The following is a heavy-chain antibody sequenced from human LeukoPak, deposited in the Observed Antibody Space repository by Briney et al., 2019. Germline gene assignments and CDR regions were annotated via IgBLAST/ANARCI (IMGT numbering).Heavy chain of an antibody. CDR2: IYDSGST. V-gene: IGHV4-59*08. Sequence: SETLSLTCTVSGGSISSYYWSWIRQPPGKGLEWIGYIYDSGSTNYNPSLKSRVTISVDTSKNQFSLKLSSVTAADTAVYYCARLPSSCSGGSCHRGYWGQGTLVIVSS. CDR1: GGSISSYY. D-gene: IGHD2-15*01. CDR3: ARLPSSCSGGSCHRGY. J-gene: IGHJ4*02.